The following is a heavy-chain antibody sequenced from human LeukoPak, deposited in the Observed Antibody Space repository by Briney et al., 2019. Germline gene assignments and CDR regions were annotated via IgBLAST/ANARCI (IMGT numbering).Heavy chain of an antibody. V-gene: IGHV5-10-1*01. D-gene: IGHD3-9*01. J-gene: IGHJ4*02. CDR1: GSSFTSYW. Sequence: GASLKISCKGSGSSFTSYWISWVRQMPGKGLERMGRIDPSDSYTNYSPSFQGHVTISADKSISTAYLQWSSLKASDTAMYYCVRHPPPDILTGYYGEVFDYWGQGTLVTVSS. CDR2: IDPSDSYT. CDR3: VRHPPPDILTGYYGEVFDY.